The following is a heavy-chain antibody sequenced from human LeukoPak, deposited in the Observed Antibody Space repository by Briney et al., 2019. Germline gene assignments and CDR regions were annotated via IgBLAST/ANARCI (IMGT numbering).Heavy chain of an antibody. Sequence: GGSLRLSCAASGFTFSSYSMNWVRQAPGKGLEWVSSISSSSYIYYADSVKGRFTISRDNAKNSLYLQMNSLRAEDTAVYYCARDADSSGYSGLFDYWGQGTLVTVSS. V-gene: IGHV3-21*01. CDR2: ISSSSYI. CDR1: GFTFSSYS. D-gene: IGHD3-22*01. J-gene: IGHJ4*02. CDR3: ARDADSSGYSGLFDY.